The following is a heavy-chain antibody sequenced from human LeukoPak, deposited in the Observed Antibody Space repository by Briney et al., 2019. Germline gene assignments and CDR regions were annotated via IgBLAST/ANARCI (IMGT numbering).Heavy chain of an antibody. V-gene: IGHV4-59*01. CDR1: GGSISSYY. CDR3: ARGEYSSSWYGRSHYYYGMDV. D-gene: IGHD6-13*01. Sequence: SETLSLTCTVSGGSISSYYWSWIRQPPGKGLEWLGYIYYSGSTNYNPSLKSRVTISVDTSKNQFSLKLSSVTAADTAVYYCARGEYSSSWYGRSHYYYGMDVWGQGTTVTVSS. J-gene: IGHJ6*02. CDR2: IYYSGST.